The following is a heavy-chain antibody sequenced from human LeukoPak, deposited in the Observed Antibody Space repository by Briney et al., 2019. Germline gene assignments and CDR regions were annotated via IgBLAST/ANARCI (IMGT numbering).Heavy chain of an antibody. V-gene: IGHV4-61*02. J-gene: IGHJ6*03. D-gene: IGHD3-10*01. CDR3: ARTTMVRGTYYMDV. Sequence: PSETLSLTCTVSGGSISSGSYYWSWIRQPAGKGLEWIGRIYTSGSTNYNPSLKSRVTISVDTSRNQFSLKLSSVTAADTAVYYCARTTMVRGTYYMDVWGKGTTVTISS. CDR2: IYTSGST. CDR1: GGSISSGSYY.